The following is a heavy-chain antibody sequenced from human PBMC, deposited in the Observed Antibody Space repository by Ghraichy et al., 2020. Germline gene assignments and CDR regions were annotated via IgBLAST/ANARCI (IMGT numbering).Heavy chain of an antibody. D-gene: IGHD3-10*01. CDR3: ARCDAAFREFDY. CDR1: GGAAGGTFRSYA. CDR2: IIPVFERA. Sequence: SVKVSCKASGGAAGGTFRSYAISWVRQAPGQGLEWMGGIIPVFERATYAQSFLGRVAITADKSTTTAYMELSSLRSEDTAVYYCARCDAAFREFDYWGQGTLVTVSS. V-gene: IGHV1-69*06. J-gene: IGHJ4*02.